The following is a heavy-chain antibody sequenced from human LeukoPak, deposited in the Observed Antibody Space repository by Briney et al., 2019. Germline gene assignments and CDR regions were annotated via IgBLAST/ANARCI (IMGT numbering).Heavy chain of an antibody. CDR3: ARGEYYYDSSGHYYGY. D-gene: IGHD3-22*01. CDR2: INHSGST. Sequence: INHSGSTNYNPSLKSRVTISVDTSKNQFSLKLSSVTAADTAVYYCARGEYYYDSSGHYYGYWGQGTLVTVSS. V-gene: IGHV4-34*01. J-gene: IGHJ4*02.